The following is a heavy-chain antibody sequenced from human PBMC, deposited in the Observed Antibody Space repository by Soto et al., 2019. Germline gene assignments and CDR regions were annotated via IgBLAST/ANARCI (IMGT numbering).Heavy chain of an antibody. CDR2: ISYDGSNK. CDR3: EKDRRLAAAGKALDY. V-gene: IGHV3-30*18. J-gene: IGHJ4*02. Sequence: GGSLRLSCAASGFTFSSYGMHWVRQAPGKGLEWVAVISYDGSNKYYADSVKGRFTISRDNSKNTLYLQMNSLRAEDTAVYYCEKDRRLAAAGKALDYCGQGTLVTVSS. D-gene: IGHD6-13*01. CDR1: GFTFSSYG.